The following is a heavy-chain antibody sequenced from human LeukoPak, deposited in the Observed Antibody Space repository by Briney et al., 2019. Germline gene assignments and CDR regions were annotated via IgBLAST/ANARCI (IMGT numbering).Heavy chain of an antibody. D-gene: IGHD6-13*01. J-gene: IGHJ6*02. Sequence: PSETLSLTCTVSGASIRSHYWSWIRQPPGKGLEWIGYMYYSGNSNYNPALKSRVTISVDTSKNQFSLKLSSVTAADTAVYYCAREPRAAAGFALGMDVWGQGTTVTVSS. CDR3: AREPRAAAGFALGMDV. V-gene: IGHV4-59*11. CDR1: GASIRSHY. CDR2: MYYSGNS.